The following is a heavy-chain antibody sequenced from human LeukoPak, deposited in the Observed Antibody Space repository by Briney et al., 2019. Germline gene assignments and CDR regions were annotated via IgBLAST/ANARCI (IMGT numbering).Heavy chain of an antibody. CDR3: AKGRAYYYDSSGYYAIDY. CDR2: ISYDGSNK. J-gene: IGHJ4*02. D-gene: IGHD3-22*01. V-gene: IGHV3-30*04. Sequence: GGSLRLSCAASGFTFSSYAMHWVRQAPGKGLEWVAVISYDGSNKYYADSVKGRFTISRDNSKNTLYLQMNSLRAEDTAVYYCAKGRAYYYDSSGYYAIDYWGQGTLVTVSS. CDR1: GFTFSSYA.